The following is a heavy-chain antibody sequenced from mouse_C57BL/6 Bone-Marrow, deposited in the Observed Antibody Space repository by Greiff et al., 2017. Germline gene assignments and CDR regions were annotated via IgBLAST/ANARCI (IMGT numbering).Heavy chain of an antibody. D-gene: IGHD1-1*01. CDR3: ATNYLFFYYYAMDY. CDR2: IWRGGST. J-gene: IGHJ4*01. V-gene: IGHV2-5*01. CDR1: GFSLTSYG. Sequence: QVQLQQSGPGLVQPSQSLSITCPVSGFSLTSYGVHWVRQSPGKGLEWLGVIWRGGSTDYNAAFMSRLSITKDNSKSQVFFKMNSLQADDTAIYYCATNYLFFYYYAMDYCGQGTSVIVSS.